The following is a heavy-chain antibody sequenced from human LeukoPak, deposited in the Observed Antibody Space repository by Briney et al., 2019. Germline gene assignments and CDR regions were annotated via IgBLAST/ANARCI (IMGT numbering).Heavy chain of an antibody. J-gene: IGHJ4*02. CDR2: IPYDGSNK. V-gene: IGHV3-30*18. D-gene: IGHD2-15*01. CDR1: GFTFSSYG. Sequence: GGSLRLSCAASGFTFSSYGMHWVRQAPGKGLEWVAVIPYDGSNKYYADSVKGRFTIFRDNSKNTLYLQMNSLRAEDTAVYYCAKDRRLGYCSGGSCYLDYWGQGTLVTVSS. CDR3: AKDRRLGYCSGGSCYLDY.